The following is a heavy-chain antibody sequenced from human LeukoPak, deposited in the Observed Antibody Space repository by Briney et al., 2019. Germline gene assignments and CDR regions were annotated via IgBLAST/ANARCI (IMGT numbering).Heavy chain of an antibody. CDR2: MNPNSGNT. V-gene: IGHV1-8*03. D-gene: IGHD2-2*01. Sequence: AXVKVSCKASGYTFTSYDINWVRQAAGQGLEWMGWMNPNSGNTVYAQKFQGRVTITRNTYISTAYMELSSLRSEDTAVYYCARGYCSSTSCYSGGWFDPWGQGTLVTVSS. J-gene: IGHJ5*02. CDR3: ARGYCSSTSCYSGGWFDP. CDR1: GYTFTSYD.